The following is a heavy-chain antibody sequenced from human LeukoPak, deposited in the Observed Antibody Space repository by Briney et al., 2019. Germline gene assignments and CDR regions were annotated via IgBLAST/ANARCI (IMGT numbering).Heavy chain of an antibody. D-gene: IGHD3-10*01. J-gene: IGHJ4*02. Sequence: SGTLSLTCAVSGGSISSSNWWSWVRQPPGKGLEWIGEIYHSGSTNYNPSLKSRVTISVDTSKNQFSLKLSSVTAADTAVYYCAREGFYYGSYYFDYWGQGTLVTVSS. CDR3: AREGFYYGSYYFDY. CDR1: GGSISSSNW. CDR2: IYHSGST. V-gene: IGHV4-4*02.